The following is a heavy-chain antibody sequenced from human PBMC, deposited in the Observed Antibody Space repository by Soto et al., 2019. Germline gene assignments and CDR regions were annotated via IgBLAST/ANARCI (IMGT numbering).Heavy chain of an antibody. Sequence: RASVKVSCKASGYTFTGYYMHWVRQAPGQGLEWMGWINPNSGGTNYVQKFQGWVTMTRDTSISTAYMELSRLRSDDTAMYYCARGPPSCSFFGDILYGMYVWGRGTTVTVS. D-gene: IGHD3-3*01. CDR3: ARGPPSCSFFGDILYGMYV. CDR2: INPNSGGT. CDR1: GYTFTGYY. J-gene: IGHJ6*02. V-gene: IGHV1-2*04.